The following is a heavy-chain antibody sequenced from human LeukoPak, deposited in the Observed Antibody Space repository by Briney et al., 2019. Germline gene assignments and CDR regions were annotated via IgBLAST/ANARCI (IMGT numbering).Heavy chain of an antibody. CDR3: ARQDEPSYYDSSGYYYDY. CDR2: IYHSGST. D-gene: IGHD3-22*01. Sequence: SETLSLTCAVSGYSISSGYYWGWIRQPPGKGLDWIGSIYHSGSTYYNPSLKSRVTISVDTSKNQFSLKLSSVTAADTAVYYCARQDEPSYYDSSGYYYDYWGQRTLVTVSS. J-gene: IGHJ4*02. V-gene: IGHV4-38-2*01. CDR1: GYSISSGYY.